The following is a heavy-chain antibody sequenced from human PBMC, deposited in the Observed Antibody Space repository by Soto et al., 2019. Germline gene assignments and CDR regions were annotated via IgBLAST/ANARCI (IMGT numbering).Heavy chain of an antibody. CDR1: GESFSDYF. D-gene: IGHD3-10*01. CDR2: IDQTGRT. J-gene: IGHJ6*02. CDR3: ARGVGSGRDYGLDV. Sequence: QVQLQQWGAGLLKPSETLSLTCAVSGESFSDYFWSWIRQPPGKGLEWIGEIDQTGRTNYNPSLKSRVIMSVDTSMNQFSLNLSSVTAGDTAMYYCARGVGSGRDYGLDVWGQGTTVTVS. V-gene: IGHV4-34*01.